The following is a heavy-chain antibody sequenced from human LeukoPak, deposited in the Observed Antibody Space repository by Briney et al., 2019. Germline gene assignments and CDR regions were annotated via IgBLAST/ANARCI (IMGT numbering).Heavy chain of an antibody. D-gene: IGHD3-9*01. Sequence: PGGSLRLSCAASGFTFSNYGVSWVRQAPGKGLEWVGRIKSKTDGGTTDYAAPVKGRFTISRDDSKNTLYLQMNSLKTEDTAVYYCTTPLSYYDILTGYYKAHDYWGQGTLVTVSS. J-gene: IGHJ4*02. CDR1: GFTFSNYG. CDR2: IKSKTDGGTT. CDR3: TTPLSYYDILTGYYKAHDY. V-gene: IGHV3-15*01.